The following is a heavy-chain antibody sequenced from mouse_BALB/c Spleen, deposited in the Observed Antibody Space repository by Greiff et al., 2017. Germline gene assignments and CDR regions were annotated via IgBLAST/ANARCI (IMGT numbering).Heavy chain of an antibody. V-gene: IGHV1-4*01. D-gene: IGHD2-2*01. CDR3: ASWGLPPWFAY. CDR2: INPSSGYT. Sequence: VQLQQSGAELARPGASVKMSCKASGYTFTSYTMHWVKQRPGQGLEWIGYINPSSGYTNYNQKFKDKATLTADKSSSTAYMQLSSLTSEDSAVYYCASWGLPPWFAYWGQGTLVTVSA. J-gene: IGHJ3*01. CDR1: GYTFTSYT.